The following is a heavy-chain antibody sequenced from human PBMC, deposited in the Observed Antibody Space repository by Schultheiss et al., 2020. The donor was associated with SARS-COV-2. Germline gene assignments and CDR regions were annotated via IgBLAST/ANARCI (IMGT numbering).Heavy chain of an antibody. Sequence: ETLSLTCTVSGGSISSYYWSWIRQPPGKGLEWVSSISGGSTYYADSVKGRFTISRHNSKNTLYLQMNSLRAEDTAVYYCARRVGYCSSTSCYRGYYGMDVWGQGTTVTVSS. CDR1: GGSISSYY. D-gene: IGHD2-2*02. V-gene: IGHV3-53*04. CDR2: ISGGST. CDR3: ARRVGYCSSTSCYRGYYGMDV. J-gene: IGHJ6*02.